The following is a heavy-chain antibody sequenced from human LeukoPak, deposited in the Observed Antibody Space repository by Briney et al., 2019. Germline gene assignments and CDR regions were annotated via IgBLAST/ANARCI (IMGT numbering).Heavy chain of an antibody. CDR2: ISYDGSNK. CDR1: GFTFSSYG. Sequence: GGSLRLSCAASGFTFSSYGMHWVRQAPGKGLVWVAVISYDGSNKYYADSVKGRFTISRDNSKNTLYLQMNSLRAEDTAVYYCAKGGWDGDAFDIWGQGTMVTVSS. V-gene: IGHV3-30*18. CDR3: AKGGWDGDAFDI. J-gene: IGHJ3*02. D-gene: IGHD1-26*01.